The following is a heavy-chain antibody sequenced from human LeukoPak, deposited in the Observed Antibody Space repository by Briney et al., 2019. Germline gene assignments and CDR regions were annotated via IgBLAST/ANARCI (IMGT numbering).Heavy chain of an antibody. V-gene: IGHV3-21*01. CDR3: ARDHPDCRGASCLLFDY. J-gene: IGHJ4*02. CDR1: VLTFSSYS. D-gene: IGHD2-15*01. CDR2: ISSSSSYI. Sequence: GSLRLSCAASVLTFSSYSMNWVRQAPGKGLEWVSSISSSSSYIYYADSVKGGFTISRDNAKNSLYLQMNSLRAEDTAVYYCARDHPDCRGASCLLFDYWGQGTMVTVSS.